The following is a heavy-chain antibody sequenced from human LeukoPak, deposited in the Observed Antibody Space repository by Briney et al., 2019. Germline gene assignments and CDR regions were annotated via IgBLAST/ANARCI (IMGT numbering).Heavy chain of an antibody. V-gene: IGHV3-30*02. J-gene: IGHJ4*02. CDR1: GFTFSSYG. D-gene: IGHD3-22*01. Sequence: GGSLRLSCAASGFTFSSYGMHWVRQAPGKGLDWVAFIRYDGRNKYYADSVKGRFTISRDNSKNTLYLQMNSLRAEDTAVYYCARGGWIGYDSSGSYYFDYWGQGTLVTVSS. CDR2: IRYDGRNK. CDR3: ARGGWIGYDSSGSYYFDY.